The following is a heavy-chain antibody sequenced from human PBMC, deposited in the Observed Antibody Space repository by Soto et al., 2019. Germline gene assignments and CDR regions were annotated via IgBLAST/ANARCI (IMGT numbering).Heavy chain of an antibody. Sequence: ASVKVSCKASGYTSTSYGISWVRQPPGQGLEWMGWISAYNGNTNYAQKLQGGVTMTTDTSTSPAYMELRGLRFDDPAVNYCGRDRDTAMAGGFGPWGQGTLVTVSS. J-gene: IGHJ5*02. V-gene: IGHV1-18*01. CDR1: GYTSTSYG. CDR2: ISAYNGNT. CDR3: GRDRDTAMAGGFGP. D-gene: IGHD5-18*01.